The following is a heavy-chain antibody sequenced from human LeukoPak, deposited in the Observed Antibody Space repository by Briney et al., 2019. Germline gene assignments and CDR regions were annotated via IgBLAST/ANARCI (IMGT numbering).Heavy chain of an antibody. CDR1: GFTFSNYW. Sequence: GGSLRLSCAASGFTFSNYWMSWVRQAPGKGLEWVAMIRQDGNEKYYVDSVKGRFTISRDNAKNSLYLQMNSLRAEDTALYYCARVYGSEAYYYMDVWGKGTTVTVSS. CDR2: IRQDGNEK. D-gene: IGHD3-16*01. V-gene: IGHV3-7*03. J-gene: IGHJ6*03. CDR3: ARVYGSEAYYYMDV.